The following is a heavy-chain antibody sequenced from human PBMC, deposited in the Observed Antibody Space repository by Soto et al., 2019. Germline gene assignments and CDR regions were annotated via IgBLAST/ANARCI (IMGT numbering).Heavy chain of an antibody. D-gene: IGHD5-12*01. CDR3: AGGGGGVESGYDGDPILGDGMDV. V-gene: IGHV4-34*01. CDR1: GGSFSGYY. Sequence: SETLSLTCAVYGGSFSGYYWSWIRQPPGKGLEWIGEINHSGSTNYNPSLKSRVTISVDTSKNQFSLKLSPVTAADTAGYYCAGGGGGVESGYDGDPILGDGMDVWGQGTTVTVSS. CDR2: INHSGST. J-gene: IGHJ6*02.